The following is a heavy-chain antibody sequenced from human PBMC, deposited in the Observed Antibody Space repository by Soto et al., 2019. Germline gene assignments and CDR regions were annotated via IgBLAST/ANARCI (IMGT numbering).Heavy chain of an antibody. V-gene: IGHV1-24*01. CDR3: ATVGPWDIVVVVDEYYFDY. CDR2: FDPEDGET. J-gene: IGHJ4*02. D-gene: IGHD2-15*01. Sequence: ASVKVSCKVSGYTLTELSMHWVRQAPGKGLEWMGGFDPEDGETIYAQKFQGRVTMTEDTSTDTAYMELSSLRSEDTAVYHCATVGPWDIVVVVDEYYFDYWGQGTLVTVSS. CDR1: GYTLTELS.